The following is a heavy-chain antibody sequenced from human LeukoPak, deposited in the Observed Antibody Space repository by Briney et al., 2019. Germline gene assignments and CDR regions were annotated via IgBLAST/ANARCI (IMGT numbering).Heavy chain of an antibody. V-gene: IGHV4-4*09. D-gene: IGHD6-13*01. CDR2: IYTSGST. CDR3: ARDAAAAGTQLQNWFDP. CDR1: GGSISSYY. J-gene: IGHJ5*02. Sequence: SETLSLTCTVSGGSISSYYWSWIRQPPGKGLEWIGYIYTSGSTNYNPSLKSRVTISVDTSKNQFSLKLSSVTAADTAVYYCARDAAAAGTQLQNWFDPWGQGTLVTVSS.